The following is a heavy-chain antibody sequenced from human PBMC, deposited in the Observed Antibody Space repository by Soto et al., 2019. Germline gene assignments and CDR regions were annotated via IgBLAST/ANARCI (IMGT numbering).Heavy chain of an antibody. CDR1: GLFVSNTY. V-gene: IGHV3-53*01. J-gene: IGHJ4*02. CDR3: ETWYSYTYD. D-gene: IGHD1-26*01. CDR2: IYSGGDA. Sequence: GGSLRLSCAVSGLFVSNTYMAWVRQAPGRGLEWVADIYSGGDAHYAASVKGRFTISRDESTNTLHLQMNSLRVEDTATYYCETWYSYTYDWGQGTLVTVSS.